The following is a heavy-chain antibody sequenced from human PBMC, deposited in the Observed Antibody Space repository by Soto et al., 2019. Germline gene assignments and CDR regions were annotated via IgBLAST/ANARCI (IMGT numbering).Heavy chain of an antibody. D-gene: IGHD2-15*01. CDR3: ASWLREGGIGNYYSGMDV. CDR1: GGTFSDYA. J-gene: IGHJ6*02. Sequence: QVQLVQSGAEVKKPGSSVKVSCKASGGTFSDYAFSWVRQAPGQGLEWLGGIMPIFGAPDYAQKFQGRVTITADESTRRAYMGMRSMRSEDTGVYYCASWLREGGIGNYYSGMDVWGQGTTVTVSS. V-gene: IGHV1-69*12. CDR2: IMPIFGAP.